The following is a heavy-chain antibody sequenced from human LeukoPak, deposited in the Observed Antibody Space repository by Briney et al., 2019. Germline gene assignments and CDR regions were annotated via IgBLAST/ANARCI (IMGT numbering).Heavy chain of an antibody. CDR1: GGTFSSYA. CDR3: ARAYYYDSSDPDFDY. J-gene: IGHJ4*02. CDR2: IIPIFGTA. V-gene: IGHV1-69*13. D-gene: IGHD3-22*01. Sequence: SVKVSCKASGGTFSSYAISWVRQAPGQGLEWMGGIIPIFGTANYAQKFQGRVTITADESTSTAYMELSSLRSEDTAVYYCARAYYYDSSDPDFDYWGQGTLVTVSS.